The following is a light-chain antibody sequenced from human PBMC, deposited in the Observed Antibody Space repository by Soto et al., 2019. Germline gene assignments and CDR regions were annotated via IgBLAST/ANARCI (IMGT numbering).Light chain of an antibody. CDR3: QVWDSSSDHRV. CDR1: NIGSNS. V-gene: IGLV3-21*04. J-gene: IGLJ2*01. CDR2: YDS. Sequence: SYELTQPPSVSVAPGKTARITCGGNNIGSNSVHWYQQKPGQAPVLVIYYDSDRPSGIPERFSGSNSGNTATLTISRVEAGDEADDYCQVWDSSSDHRVFGGGTKLTVL.